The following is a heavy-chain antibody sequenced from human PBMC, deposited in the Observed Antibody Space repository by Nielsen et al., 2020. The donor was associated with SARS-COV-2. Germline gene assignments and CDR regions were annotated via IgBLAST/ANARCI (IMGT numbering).Heavy chain of an antibody. CDR1: GFTFSSYW. D-gene: IGHD6-13*01. CDR3: AREGQQLGREVYYYMDV. Sequence: GGSLRLSCAASGFTFSSYWMSWVRQAPGKGLEWVANIKQDGSEKYYVDSVKGRFTISRDNAKNSLYLQMNSLRAEDTAVYYCAREGQQLGREVYYYMDVWGKGTTVTVSS. V-gene: IGHV3-7*03. J-gene: IGHJ6*03. CDR2: IKQDGSEK.